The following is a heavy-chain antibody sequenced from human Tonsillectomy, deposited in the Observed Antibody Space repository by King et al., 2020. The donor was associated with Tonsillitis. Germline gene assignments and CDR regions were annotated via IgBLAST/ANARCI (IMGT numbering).Heavy chain of an antibody. CDR3: AREAWGPDY. CDR1: GFTFSGYW. CDR2: INNDGTNT. D-gene: IGHD7-27*01. V-gene: IGHV3-74*01. Sequence: VQLVESGGGLVQPGGSLRLSCAASGFTFSGYWLHWVRQAPGKGLVWVSRINNDGTNTYYADSVKGRFTISRDNAKNTLYLQLNRLRAEDTAVYYCAREAWGPDYWGQGTLVTVSS. J-gene: IGHJ4*02.